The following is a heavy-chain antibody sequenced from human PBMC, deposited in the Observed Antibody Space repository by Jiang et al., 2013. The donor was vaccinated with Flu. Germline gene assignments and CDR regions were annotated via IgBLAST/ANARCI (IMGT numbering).Heavy chain of an antibody. V-gene: IGHV3-23*01. Sequence: RLSCAASGFTFSSYAMSWVRQAPGKGLEWVSAISGSGGSTYYADSVKGRFTISRDNSKNTLYLQMNSLRAEDTAVYYCAKLHYDFWSGYYTDYYYYYGMDVWGQGTTVTVSS. CDR1: GFTFSSYA. J-gene: IGHJ6*02. CDR3: AKLHYDFWSGYYTDYYYYYGMDV. D-gene: IGHD3-3*01. CDR2: ISGSGGST.